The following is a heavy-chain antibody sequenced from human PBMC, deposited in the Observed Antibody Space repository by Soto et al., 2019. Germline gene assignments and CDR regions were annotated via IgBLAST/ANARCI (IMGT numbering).Heavy chain of an antibody. CDR1: GFTFSSYG. CDR2: IWYDGSNK. J-gene: IGHJ4*02. Sequence: GGSLRLSCAASGFTFSSYGMHWVRQAPGKGLEWVAVIWYDGSNKYYADSVKGRFTISRDNSKNTLYLQMNSLRAEDTAVYYCARDPCCSSTSCYYFFDYWGQGTLVTVSS. CDR3: ARDPCCSSTSCYYFFDY. D-gene: IGHD2-2*01. V-gene: IGHV3-33*01.